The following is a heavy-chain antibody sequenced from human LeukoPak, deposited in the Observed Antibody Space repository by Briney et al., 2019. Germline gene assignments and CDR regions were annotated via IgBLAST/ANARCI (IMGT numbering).Heavy chain of an antibody. CDR1: GINLSNYW. J-gene: IGHJ4*02. CDR2: IKLDGTTK. V-gene: IGHV3-7*01. CDR3: PRGSEWDLLGSCDY. D-gene: IGHD1-26*01. Sequence: GGSLRLSCTASGINLSNYWMSWVRQAPGKGLEWVANIKLDGTTKDYVDSVKGRFTIFRDNAKNSLYLQMNNLRGDDTAVYYCPRGSEWDLLGSCDYWGQGTLVTVSS.